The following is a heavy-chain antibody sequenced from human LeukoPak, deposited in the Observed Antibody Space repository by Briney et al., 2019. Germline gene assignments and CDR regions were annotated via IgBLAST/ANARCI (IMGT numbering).Heavy chain of an antibody. CDR1: GGSISSYY. CDR3: ARNYYDSSGYLPGLFDY. D-gene: IGHD3-22*01. V-gene: IGHV4-59*01. CDR2: IYYSGTT. J-gene: IGHJ4*02. Sequence: SETLSLTCTVSGGSISSYYWSWIRQPPGKGLEWIGYIYYSGTTNYNPSLKSRVTISVDTSKNQFSLKLSSVTAADTAVYYCARNYYDSSGYLPGLFDYWGQGILVTVSS.